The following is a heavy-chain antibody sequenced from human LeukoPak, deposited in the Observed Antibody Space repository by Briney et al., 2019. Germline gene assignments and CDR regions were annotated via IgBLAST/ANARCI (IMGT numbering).Heavy chain of an antibody. V-gene: IGHV3-23*01. J-gene: IGHJ4*02. Sequence: GGSLRLSCAASGFTFSSYVMSWVRQVPGKGLEWVSAISGSGGNTHYADAVKGRFTMSRDNSKNTLYLQLNSLRAEDTAVYYCARDVSMDIGGSDCWGPGTLVTVSS. CDR2: ISGSGGNT. CDR1: GFTFSSYV. D-gene: IGHD2-2*03. CDR3: ARDVSMDIGGSDC.